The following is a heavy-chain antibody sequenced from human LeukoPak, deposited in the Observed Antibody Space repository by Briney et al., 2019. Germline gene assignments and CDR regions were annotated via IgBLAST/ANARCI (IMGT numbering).Heavy chain of an antibody. CDR1: GFTFSSYA. V-gene: IGHV3-30-3*01. Sequence: GRSLRLSCAASGFTFSSYAMHWVRQAPGKGLEWVAVISYDGSNKYYADSVKGRFTISRDNSKNTLYLQMNSLRAEDTAVYCCARAAGGYSTSRFDYWGQGTLVTVSS. CDR3: ARAAGGYSTSRFDY. D-gene: IGHD5-12*01. CDR2: ISYDGSNK. J-gene: IGHJ4*02.